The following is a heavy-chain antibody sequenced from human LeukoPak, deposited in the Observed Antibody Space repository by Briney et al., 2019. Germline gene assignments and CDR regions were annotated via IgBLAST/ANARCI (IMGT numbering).Heavy chain of an antibody. Sequence: ASVKVSCKASGYTFTNYGISWVRQAPGQGLEWMGWISAYTGNTNYAQKFQRKVTMTANTSTRTAYMELRSLRTDDTAVYYCARDLDDILTAYRPITYYIDYWGQRTLFTVSS. J-gene: IGHJ4*01. CDR1: GYTFTNYG. D-gene: IGHD3-9*01. CDR2: ISAYTGNT. CDR3: ARDLDDILTAYRPITYYIDY. V-gene: IGHV1-18*01.